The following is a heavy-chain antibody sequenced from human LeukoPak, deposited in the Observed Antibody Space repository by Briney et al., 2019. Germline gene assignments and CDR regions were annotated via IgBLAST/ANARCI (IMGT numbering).Heavy chain of an antibody. D-gene: IGHD6-13*01. V-gene: IGHV3-23*01. Sequence: GGSLRLSCRVSDTTFSSYALSWVRQAPGKGLEWVAVIIGSGGSTYYADSVKGRFTIPRDNSKNTLHLQMNSLRAEDTAVYYCAKDPASPGTVEYFQHWGQGTLVTVS. CDR3: AKDPASPGTVEYFQH. CDR2: IIGSGGST. CDR1: DTTFSSYA. J-gene: IGHJ1*01.